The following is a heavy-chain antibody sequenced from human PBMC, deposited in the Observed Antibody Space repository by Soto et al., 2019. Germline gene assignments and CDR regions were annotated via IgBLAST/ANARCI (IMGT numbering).Heavy chain of an antibody. V-gene: IGHV4-59*08. CDR2: IYYSGST. CDR1: GGSISNYY. J-gene: IGHJ4*02. D-gene: IGHD2-15*01. Sequence: QVQLQESGPGLVKPSETLSLTCTVSGGSISNYYWSWIRQPPGKGLEWIGYIYYSGSTNYNPSLKSRVTTSVDTSKNQFSLKLSSVTAADTAVYYCARRYGGTFDYWGQGTLVTVSS. CDR3: ARRYGGTFDY.